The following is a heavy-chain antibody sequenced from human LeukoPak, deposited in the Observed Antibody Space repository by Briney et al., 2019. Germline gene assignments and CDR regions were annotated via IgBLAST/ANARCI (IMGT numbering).Heavy chain of an antibody. CDR2: IYHSGST. CDR1: GYSISRGYY. V-gene: IGHV4-38-2*01. D-gene: IGHD3-22*01. Sequence: SETPSLTCAVSGYSISRGYYLGWIRQPPGKGLEWIGSIYHSGSTYYNPSLKSRVTISVDTSKNQFSLKLSSVTAADTAVYYCARKWLPYYFDYWGQGTLVTVSS. CDR3: ARKWLPYYFDY. J-gene: IGHJ4*02.